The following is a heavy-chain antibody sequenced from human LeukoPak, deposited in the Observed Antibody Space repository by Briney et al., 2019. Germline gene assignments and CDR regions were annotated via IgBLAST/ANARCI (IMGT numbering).Heavy chain of an antibody. CDR1: RGSLSGYY. D-gene: IGHD6-13*01. CDR2: INHSGST. CDR3: ARLPGPAAGNYWFDP. V-gene: IGHV4-34*01. Sequence: PSETLSLTCFVYRGSLSGYYWWSWIRQPPGKGLELIGEINHSGSTNYNPSLKSRVTTSVDTSKNQFSLKLSSVTAADTAVYYCARLPGPAAGNYWFDPWGQGTLVTVSS. J-gene: IGHJ5*02.